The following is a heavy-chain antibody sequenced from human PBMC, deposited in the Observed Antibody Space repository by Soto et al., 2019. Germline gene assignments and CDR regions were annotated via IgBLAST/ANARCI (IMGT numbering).Heavy chain of an antibody. D-gene: IGHD5-12*01. CDR1: GGSFSSYA. J-gene: IGHJ4*02. CDR3: ARGGSTASYSGYELDY. CDR2: IIPIFGTA. V-gene: IGHV1-69*06. Sequence: SLKFCCKSSGGSFSSYAISWVRQAPGQGLEWMGGIIPIFGTANYAQKFQGRVTITADKSTSTAYMELSSLRSEDTAVYYCARGGSTASYSGYELDYWGQGTLVTVSS.